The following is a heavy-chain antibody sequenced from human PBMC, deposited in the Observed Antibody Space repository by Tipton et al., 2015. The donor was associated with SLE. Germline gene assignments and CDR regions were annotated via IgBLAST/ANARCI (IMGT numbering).Heavy chain of an antibody. Sequence: SLRLSCAASGFTVSSNYMSWVRQAPGKGLEWCSVIYSGGTTYYADSVKGRFTISRDNSKNTLYLQMNSLRAEDTAVYYYAGDYFYFYGLDVWGQGTTVTVSS. J-gene: IGHJ6*02. V-gene: IGHV3-66*02. CDR1: GFTVSSNY. CDR2: IYSGGTT. CDR3: AGDYFYFYGLDV.